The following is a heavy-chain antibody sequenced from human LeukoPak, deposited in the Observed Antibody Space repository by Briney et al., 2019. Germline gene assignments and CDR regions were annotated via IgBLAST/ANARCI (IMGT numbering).Heavy chain of an antibody. CDR2: ISGSSGDT. CDR1: GFTFRDYA. V-gene: IGHV3-23*01. J-gene: IGHJ4*02. D-gene: IGHD6-19*01. CDR3: AKVRHTSGWKSYYFEF. Sequence: PGGSLRLSCVASGFTFRDYAMSWVRQAPGKGLEGVSPISGSSGDTYYADSVKGRFTIPRDNSKNTLYLQMNNLRAEDTAIYFCAKVRHTSGWKSYYFEFWGQGTLVTVSS.